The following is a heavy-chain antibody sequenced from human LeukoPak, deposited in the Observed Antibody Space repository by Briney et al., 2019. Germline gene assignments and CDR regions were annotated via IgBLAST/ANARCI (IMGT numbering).Heavy chain of an antibody. CDR1: GYTFTGYY. J-gene: IGHJ4*02. CDR2: INPSGGST. CDR3: AAELYSGTYGRCCSFAF. D-gene: IGHD1-26*01. V-gene: IGHV1-46*01. Sequence: ASVKVSCKASGYTFTGYYLHWVRQAPGQGLEWMGIINPSGGSTSYAQKFQGRVTMTRDMSTSTDYMELSSLRSEDTAVYYCAAELYSGTYGRCCSFAFWGQGTLVTVSS.